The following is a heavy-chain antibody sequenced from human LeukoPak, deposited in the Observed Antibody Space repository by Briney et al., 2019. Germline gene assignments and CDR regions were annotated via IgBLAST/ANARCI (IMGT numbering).Heavy chain of an antibody. CDR3: ARGKEVITMLRGLKPGYYFDY. CDR2: IYYSGST. V-gene: IGHV4-59*01. CDR1: GGSISSYY. D-gene: IGHD3-10*01. Sequence: SETLSLTCTVSGGSISSYYWSWIRQPPGKGLEWIGYIYYSGSTKYKSSLKSRVTISVDTSKNQFSLKLNSVTAADTAVYYCARGKEVITMLRGLKPGYYFDYWGQGTLVTVSS. J-gene: IGHJ4*02.